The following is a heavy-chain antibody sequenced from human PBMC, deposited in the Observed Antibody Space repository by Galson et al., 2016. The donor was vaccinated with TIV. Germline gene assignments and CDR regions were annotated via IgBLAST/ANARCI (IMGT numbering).Heavy chain of an antibody. Sequence: SVKVSCKASGGTFSSYAISWVRQAPGQGLEWMGGIIPFFGTANFARKFQGGVTITADASTNTAYLELNSLKSEDTAVYYCATVAWFPGLSLDNWGQGTLVTGSS. D-gene: IGHD2/OR15-2a*01. J-gene: IGHJ4*02. CDR3: ATVAWFPGLSLDN. CDR2: IIPFFGTA. V-gene: IGHV1-69*13. CDR1: GGTFSSYA.